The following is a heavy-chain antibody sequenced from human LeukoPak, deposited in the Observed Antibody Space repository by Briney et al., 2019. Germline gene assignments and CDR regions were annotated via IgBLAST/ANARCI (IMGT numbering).Heavy chain of an antibody. CDR1: GFTFSNYW. V-gene: IGHV3-74*01. D-gene: IGHD2-21*02. CDR2: INSDGSDT. Sequence: GGSLRLSCAASGFTFSNYWMHWVRQVPGKGPEWVSHINSDGSDTGYADSVKGRFTISRDNRKNTVYLQMNSLRAEDTAVYYCARDQLSYCDGDCPWGQGTLVTVSS. J-gene: IGHJ5*02. CDR3: ARDQLSYCDGDCP.